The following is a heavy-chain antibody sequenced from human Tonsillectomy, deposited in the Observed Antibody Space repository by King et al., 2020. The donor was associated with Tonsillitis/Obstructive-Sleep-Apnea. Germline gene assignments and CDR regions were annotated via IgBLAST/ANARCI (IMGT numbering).Heavy chain of an antibody. Sequence: VQLVESGGDLVQPGGSLRLSCTASGFTFSNHWMHWVRQVPGKGLEWVSRIRPDGSGPNYADSVKGRFTISRDNAKNTLYLQMNSLRDEDTAVYYCARDEVFGSGSCGTWGQGTLVTVSS. CDR3: ARDEVFGSGSCGT. CDR2: IRPDGSGP. J-gene: IGHJ5*02. D-gene: IGHD3-10*01. V-gene: IGHV3-74*01. CDR1: GFTFSNHW.